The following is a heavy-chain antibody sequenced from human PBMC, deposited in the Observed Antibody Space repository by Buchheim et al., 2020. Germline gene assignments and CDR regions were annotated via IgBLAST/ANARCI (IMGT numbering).Heavy chain of an antibody. CDR3: AKNGAAAGIGDY. D-gene: IGHD6-13*01. V-gene: IGHV3-30*18. J-gene: IGHJ4*02. CDR1: GFTFSSYG. Sequence: QVQLVESGGGVVQPGRSLRLSCAASGFTFSSYGIHWVRQAPGKGLEWVAVISYDGSNKYYADSVKGRFTISRDNSKNTLYLQMNSLRAEDTAVYYCAKNGAAAGIGDYWGQGTL. CDR2: ISYDGSNK.